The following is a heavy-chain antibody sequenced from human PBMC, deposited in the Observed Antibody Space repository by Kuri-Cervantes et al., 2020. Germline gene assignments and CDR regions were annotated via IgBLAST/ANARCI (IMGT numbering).Heavy chain of an antibody. J-gene: IGHJ5*02. Sequence: SETLSLTCTVSGGSISGSSYYWGRIRQPPGKGLEWIGSIYYSGSTYYNPSLKSRVTISLDTSKNQFSLKLSSVTAADTAVYYCARAYSSSSYDWLDPWGQGTLVTVSS. CDR3: ARAYSSSSYDWLDP. V-gene: IGHV4-39*01. CDR2: IYYSGST. CDR1: GGSISGSSYY. D-gene: IGHD6-6*01.